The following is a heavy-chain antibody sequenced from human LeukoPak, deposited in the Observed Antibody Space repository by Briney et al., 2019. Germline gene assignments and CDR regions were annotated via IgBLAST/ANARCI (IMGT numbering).Heavy chain of an antibody. J-gene: IGHJ4*02. CDR2: ISGSGGST. V-gene: IGHV3-23*01. Sequence: QPGGSLRLSCAASGFTFSSYAMSWVRQAPGKGLEWVSAISGSGGSTYCADSVKGRFTISRDNSKNTLYLQMNSLRAEDTAVYYCAKSDRGYSYGPFDYWGQGTLVTVSS. CDR1: GFTFSSYA. CDR3: AKSDRGYSYGPFDY. D-gene: IGHD5-18*01.